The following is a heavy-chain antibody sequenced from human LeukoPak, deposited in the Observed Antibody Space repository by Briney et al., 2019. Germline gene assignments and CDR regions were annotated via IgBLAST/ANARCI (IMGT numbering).Heavy chain of an antibody. Sequence: PGGSLRLSCAASGFTFSSYAMHWVRQAPGKGLEWVAVISYDGSNKYYADSVKGRFTISRDNSKNTLYLRMNSLRAEDTAVYYCARVGYSGSGSYYYDYYYYMDVWGKGTTVTVSS. D-gene: IGHD3-10*01. CDR3: ARVGYSGSGSYYYDYYYYMDV. CDR2: ISYDGSNK. J-gene: IGHJ6*03. V-gene: IGHV3-30*04. CDR1: GFTFSSYA.